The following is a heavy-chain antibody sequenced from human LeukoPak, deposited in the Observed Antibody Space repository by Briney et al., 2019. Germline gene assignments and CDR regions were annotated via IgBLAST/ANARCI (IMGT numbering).Heavy chain of an antibody. CDR2: INPNSGGT. D-gene: IGHD1-26*01. J-gene: IGHJ4*02. V-gene: IGHV1-2*02. CDR1: GGTFSSYA. Sequence: ASVKVSCKASGGTFSSYAISWVRQAPGQGLEWMGWINPNSGGTNYAQKFQGRVTMTRDTSISTAYMELSRLRSDDTAVYYCARDKAYSGSSYDYWGQGTLVTVSS. CDR3: ARDKAYSGSSYDY.